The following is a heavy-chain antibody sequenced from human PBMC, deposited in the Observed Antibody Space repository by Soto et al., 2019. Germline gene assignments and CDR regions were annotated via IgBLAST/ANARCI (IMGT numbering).Heavy chain of an antibody. CDR1: GYTFTNYD. CDR2: MNPNSGNT. CDR3: ARAPSLTIFGVVIIAYYGMDV. V-gene: IGHV1-8*01. J-gene: IGHJ6*02. Sequence: QVQLVQSGAEVKKPGASVKVSCKASGYTFTNYDINWVGQATGQGLEWMGWMNPNSGNTGYAQKFQGRVTMTRNTSISTAYMELSSLRSEDTAVYYCARAPSLTIFGVVIIAYYGMDVWGQGTTVTVSS. D-gene: IGHD3-3*01.